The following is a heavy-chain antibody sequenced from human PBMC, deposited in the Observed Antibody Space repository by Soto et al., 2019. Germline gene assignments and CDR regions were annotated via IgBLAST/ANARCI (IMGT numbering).Heavy chain of an antibody. J-gene: IGHJ4*02. V-gene: IGHV1-18*01. Sequence: QVHLVQSGAEVKKPGASVKVSCKASEYTFTSYGITWVRLAPGQGLEWMGWISAHNGNTDYAQKLQGRVIVTRDTSTSTAYMELRSLISDDTAVYYCARGRYGDYWGQGALATVSS. CDR1: EYTFTSYG. CDR2: ISAHNGNT. CDR3: ARGRYGDY. D-gene: IGHD1-1*01.